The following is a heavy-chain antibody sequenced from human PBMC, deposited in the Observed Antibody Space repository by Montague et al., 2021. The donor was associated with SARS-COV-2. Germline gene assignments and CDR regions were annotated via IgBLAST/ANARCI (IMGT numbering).Heavy chain of an antibody. CDR2: ISPSGKTI. Sequence: SLRLSCAASGFSFNKHYMTWIRQAPGKGLEWISYISPSGKTIYYRDSLKGRFTIARDNAKNSLYLQLTSLTADDTGIYFRAREEGRDYHLRTFDVWGPGTKVTVS. CDR1: GFSFNKHY. V-gene: IGHV3-11*01. D-gene: IGHD4-17*01. CDR3: AREEGRDYHLRTFDV. J-gene: IGHJ3*01.